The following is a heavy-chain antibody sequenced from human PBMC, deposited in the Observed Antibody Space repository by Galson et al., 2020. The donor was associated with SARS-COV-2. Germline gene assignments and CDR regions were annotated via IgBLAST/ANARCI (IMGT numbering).Heavy chain of an antibody. J-gene: IGHJ4*02. D-gene: IGHD3-22*01. CDR1: GGSISSGGYY. CDR2: IYYSGST. Sequence: SETLSLTCTVSGGSISSGGYYWSWIRQHPGKGLEWIGYIYYSGSTYYNPSLKSRVTISVDTSKNQFSLKLSSVTAADTAVYYCAREIDYDSSGYRLGTYYFDYWGQGTLVTVSS. CDR3: AREIDYDSSGYRLGTYYFDY. V-gene: IGHV4-31*03.